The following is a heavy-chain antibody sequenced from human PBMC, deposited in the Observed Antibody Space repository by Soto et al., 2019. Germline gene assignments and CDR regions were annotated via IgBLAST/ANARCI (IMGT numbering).Heavy chain of an antibody. CDR1: GGSISSGGYY. D-gene: IGHD5-18*01. J-gene: IGHJ5*02. V-gene: IGHV4-31*03. CDR3: ARAFNLRGYSYGPPVSYSSSRHIHALWWFDP. Sequence: SETLSLTCTVSGGSISSGGYYWSWIRQHPGKGLEWIGYIYYSGSTYYNPSLKSRVTISVDTSKNQFSLKLSSGTAPAQAVDYCARAFNLRGYSYGPPVSYSSSRHIHALWWFDPWGQGTLVTVSS. CDR2: IYYSGST.